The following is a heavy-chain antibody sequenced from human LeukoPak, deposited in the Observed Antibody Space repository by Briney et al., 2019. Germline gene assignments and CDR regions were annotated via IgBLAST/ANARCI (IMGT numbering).Heavy chain of an antibody. Sequence: PGGSLRLSCAASGFTFSRYFLAWVRQAPGKGLEWVASIFAGSGTTHYADSVKGRFTISRDTSQNTLYIQMESLRVEDTAVYYCVKAQRGFDDFWSGYDYWAREVWSPSPQ. CDR1: GFTFSRYF. D-gene: IGHD3-3*01. CDR3: VKAQRGFDDFWSGYDY. CDR2: IFAGSGTT. J-gene: IGHJ4*02. V-gene: IGHV3-23*01.